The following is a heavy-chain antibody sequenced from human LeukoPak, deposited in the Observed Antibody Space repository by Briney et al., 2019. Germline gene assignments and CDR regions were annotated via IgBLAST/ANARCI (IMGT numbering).Heavy chain of an antibody. CDR2: ISAYNDNT. CDR1: GYTFTSYR. J-gene: IGHJ4*02. CDR3: AREGEFCSSNTCYYFDY. Sequence: ASVKVSCKAFGYTFTSYRITWVRQAPGQGLEWMGWISAYNDNTNYAQKLQGRVTMTTDTSASTVYMELRSLRSDDTAVYYCAREGEFCSSNTCYYFDYWGQGTLVTVSS. V-gene: IGHV1-18*01. D-gene: IGHD2-2*01.